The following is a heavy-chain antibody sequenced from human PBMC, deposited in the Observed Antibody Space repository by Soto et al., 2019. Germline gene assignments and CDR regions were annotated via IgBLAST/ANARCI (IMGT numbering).Heavy chain of an antibody. CDR2: ISWNSGSI. D-gene: IGHD6-19*01. J-gene: IGHJ3*02. CDR3: AKEIPKPWLVPDGAFDI. V-gene: IGHV3-9*01. CDR1: GFTFDDYA. Sequence: GGSLRLSCAASGFTFDDYAMHWVRQAPGKGLEWVSGISWNSGSIGYADSVKGRFTISRDNAKNSLYLQMNSLRAEDTALYYCAKEIPKPWLVPDGAFDIWGQGTMVTV.